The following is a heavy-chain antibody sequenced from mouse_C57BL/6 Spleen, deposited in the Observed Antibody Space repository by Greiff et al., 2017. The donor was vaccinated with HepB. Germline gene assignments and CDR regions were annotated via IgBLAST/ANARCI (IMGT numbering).Heavy chain of an antibody. Sequence: EVQLVESGGGLVKPGGSLKLSCAASGFTFSSYAMSWVRQTPEKRLEWVATISDGGSYTYYPDNVKGRFTISRDNAKNNLYLQMSHLKSEDTAMYYCARGGSSGSPFDYWGQGTTLTVSS. CDR1: GFTFSSYA. V-gene: IGHV5-4*01. D-gene: IGHD3-2*02. CDR2: ISDGGSYT. CDR3: ARGGSSGSPFDY. J-gene: IGHJ2*01.